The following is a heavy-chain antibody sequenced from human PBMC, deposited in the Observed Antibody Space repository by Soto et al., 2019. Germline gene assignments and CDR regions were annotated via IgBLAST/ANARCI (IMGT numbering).Heavy chain of an antibody. Sequence: EVQLVESGGGLVQPGGSLRLSCAASGFTFSSYWMSWVRQAPGKGLEWVANIKQDGSEKYYVDSVKGRFTISRDNAKNSLYLKMNSLRAEDTAVYYCARARRGYDFWSGYYSPDAFDIWGQGTMVTVSS. J-gene: IGHJ3*02. CDR1: GFTFSSYW. CDR3: ARARRGYDFWSGYYSPDAFDI. V-gene: IGHV3-7*01. CDR2: IKQDGSEK. D-gene: IGHD3-3*01.